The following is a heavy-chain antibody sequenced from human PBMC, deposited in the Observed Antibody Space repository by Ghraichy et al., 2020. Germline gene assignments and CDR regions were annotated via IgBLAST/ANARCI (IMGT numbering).Heavy chain of an antibody. CDR3: ATYYYGSGVPLR. CDR1: GGSFSGYY. D-gene: IGHD3-10*01. CDR2: INHSGRT. V-gene: IGHV4-34*01. Sequence: TLSLTCAVYGGSFSGYYWSWIRQPPGKGLEWIGEINHSGRTNYNPSLKSRVTISVDTSKNQFSLKLSSVTAADTAVYYCATYYYGSGVPLRWGQGTLVTVSS. J-gene: IGHJ4*02.